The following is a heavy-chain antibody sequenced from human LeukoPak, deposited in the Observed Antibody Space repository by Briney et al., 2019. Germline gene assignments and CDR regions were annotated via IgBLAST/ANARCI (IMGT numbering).Heavy chain of an antibody. CDR2: IYYSGST. V-gene: IGHV4-39*07. CDR3: ARDLVYWELPNGSQRYFDL. J-gene: IGHJ2*01. CDR1: GGSISSSSYY. D-gene: IGHD1-26*01. Sequence: SETLSLTCTVSGGSISSSSYYWGWIRQPPGKGLEWIGSIYYSGSTYYNPSLRSRVTISVDTSKNQFSLKLSSVTAADTAVYYCARDLVYWELPNGSQRYFDLWGRGTLVTVSS.